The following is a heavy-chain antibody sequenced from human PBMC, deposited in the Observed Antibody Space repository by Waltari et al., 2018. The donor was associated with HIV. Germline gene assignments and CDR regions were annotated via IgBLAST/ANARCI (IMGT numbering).Heavy chain of an antibody. Sequence: QVQLQESGPGLVKPSQTLSLTCTVSGGSITSGDYYCTWIRQPAGKGLEWIGRVYTSGSPNYNPSLSGPVTMSLDPAKNQFSLKLTSVTAADTAVYYCARVLDILTGHYHWFLDVWGRGTLVTVSS. CDR1: GGSITSGDYY. CDR2: VYTSGSP. V-gene: IGHV4-61*02. J-gene: IGHJ2*01. D-gene: IGHD3-9*01. CDR3: ARVLDILTGHYHWFLDV.